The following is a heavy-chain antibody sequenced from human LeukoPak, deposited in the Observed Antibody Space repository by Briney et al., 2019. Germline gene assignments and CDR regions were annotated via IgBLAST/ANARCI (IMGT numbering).Heavy chain of an antibody. V-gene: IGHV3-21*01. CDR2: ISSSSSYI. D-gene: IGHD3-9*01. Sequence: PGGSLRLSCAASGFTFSSYAMSWVRQAPGKGLGWVSSISSSSSYIYYADSVKGRFTISRDNAKNSLYLQMNSLRAEDTAVYYCARDRYYDILTGPIDYWGQGTLVTVSS. CDR1: GFTFSSYA. J-gene: IGHJ4*02. CDR3: ARDRYYDILTGPIDY.